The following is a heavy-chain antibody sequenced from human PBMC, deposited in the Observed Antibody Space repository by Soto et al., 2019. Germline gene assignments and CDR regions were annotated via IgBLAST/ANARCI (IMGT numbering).Heavy chain of an antibody. Sequence: GGSLRLSCAASGFTFNTYWMHWVRQAPEKGLVWVSHISPDGTRTRYADFVKGRFTISRDNAENTLYLQMNSLRVEDTAVYYCAKRNYGSEFDYWGQGTLVTVSS. J-gene: IGHJ4*02. CDR1: GFTFNTYW. V-gene: IGHV3-74*01. D-gene: IGHD3-10*01. CDR3: AKRNYGSEFDY. CDR2: ISPDGTRT.